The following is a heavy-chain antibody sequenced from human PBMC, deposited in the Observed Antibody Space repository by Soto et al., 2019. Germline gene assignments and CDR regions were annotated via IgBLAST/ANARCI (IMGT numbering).Heavy chain of an antibody. D-gene: IGHD1-1*01. V-gene: IGHV3-30*18. CDR1: GFTFSSYG. CDR2: ISYDGSNK. CDR3: AKAKTGTDYYYGMDV. Sequence: QVQLVESGGGVVQPGRSLRLSCAASGFTFSSYGTHWVRQAPGKGLEWVAVISYDGSNKYYADSVKGRFTISRDNSKNTLYLQMNSLRAEDTAVYYCAKAKTGTDYYYGMDVWGQGTTVTVSS. J-gene: IGHJ6*02.